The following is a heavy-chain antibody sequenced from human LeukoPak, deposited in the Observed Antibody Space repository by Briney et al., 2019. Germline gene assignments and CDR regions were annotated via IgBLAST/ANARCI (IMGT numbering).Heavy chain of an antibody. J-gene: IGHJ4*02. V-gene: IGHV3-21*01. Sequence: GGSLRLSCAASGFTFSSYSMNWVRQAPGKGLEWVSSISSSSSYIYYADSVKGRFTISRDNSKNTLYLQMNSLRAEDTAVYYCARDSNRYDILTGYSLDWGQGTLVTVSS. CDR2: ISSSSSYI. D-gene: IGHD3-9*01. CDR3: ARDSNRYDILTGYSLD. CDR1: GFTFSSYS.